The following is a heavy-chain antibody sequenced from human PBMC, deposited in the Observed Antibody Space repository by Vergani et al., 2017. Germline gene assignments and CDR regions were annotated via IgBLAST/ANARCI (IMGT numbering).Heavy chain of an antibody. CDR1: GDSISSGNN. J-gene: IGHJ5*02. CDR2: VSHSVDT. D-gene: IGHD3-22*01. CDR3: ARQSSSYYFDI. V-gene: IGHV4-38-2*01. Sequence: QVNLQESGPGLVKPSETLSLTCAVSGDSISSGNNWGWIRQPPGKGLEWISSVSHSVDTYFNPSLKGRVSISMDTSKNYFFLTLSSVTAADTAMYYCARQSSSYYFDIWVQGVLITVSS.